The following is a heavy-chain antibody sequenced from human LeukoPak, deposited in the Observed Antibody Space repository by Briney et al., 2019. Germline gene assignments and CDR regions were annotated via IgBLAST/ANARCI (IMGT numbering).Heavy chain of an antibody. J-gene: IGHJ4*02. CDR3: AKKIQGWSSGWYVGAEFDY. V-gene: IGHV3-23*01. CDR1: GFTFSSYA. D-gene: IGHD6-19*01. CDR2: ISGSGGST. Sequence: GGSLRLSCAASGFTFSSYAMSWVRQAPGKGLEWVSAISGSGGSTYYADSVKGRFTISRDNSKNTLYLQMNSLRAEDTAVYYCAKKIQGWSSGWYVGAEFDYWGQGTLVTVSS.